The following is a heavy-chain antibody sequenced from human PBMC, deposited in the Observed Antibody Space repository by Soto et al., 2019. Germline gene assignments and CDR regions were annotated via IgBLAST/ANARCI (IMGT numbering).Heavy chain of an antibody. CDR2: IYAGGSR. CDR1: GFTVGTNY. D-gene: IGHD4-17*01. Sequence: PSETLSLSCAASGFTVGTNYMTWVRQAPGKGLEWVSVIYAGGSRYYADSVKTRLTISKDTSKNQVVLTMTNMDPVDTATYYCARETTVTFGFDFWGQGTLVTVSS. J-gene: IGHJ4*02. CDR3: ARETTVTFGFDF. V-gene: IGHV3-53*05.